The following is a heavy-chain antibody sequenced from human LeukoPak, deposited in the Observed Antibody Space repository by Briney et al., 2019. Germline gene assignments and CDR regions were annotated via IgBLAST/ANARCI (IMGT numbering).Heavy chain of an antibody. D-gene: IGHD4-17*01. Sequence: GGSLRLSRAASGFTFSSYAMSWVRQTPGKGLEWVSAISGSGGSTYYADSVKGRFTISRDNSKNTLYLQMNSLRAEDTAVYYCAKSPSTTVTIFDYWGQGTLVTVSS. J-gene: IGHJ4*02. CDR3: AKSPSTTVTIFDY. CDR1: GFTFSSYA. V-gene: IGHV3-23*01. CDR2: ISGSGGST.